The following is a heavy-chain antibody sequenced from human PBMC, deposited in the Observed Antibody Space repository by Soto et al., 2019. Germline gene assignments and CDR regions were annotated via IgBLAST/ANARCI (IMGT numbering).Heavy chain of an antibody. Sequence: PGGSLRLSCEASGVTFSGNGMHWVRQAPGKGLEWVAVIWYDGSNKHYADSVRGRFTISRDTSKNTLYLQMNSLRAEDTAVYYCARDLSGDSYIDYWGQGTLVTVSS. CDR1: GVTFSGNG. D-gene: IGHD2-21*02. CDR2: IWYDGSNK. J-gene: IGHJ4*02. V-gene: IGHV3-33*01. CDR3: ARDLSGDSYIDY.